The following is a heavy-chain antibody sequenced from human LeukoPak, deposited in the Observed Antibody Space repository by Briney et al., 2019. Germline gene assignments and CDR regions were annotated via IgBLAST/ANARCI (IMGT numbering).Heavy chain of an antibody. CDR1: GGSLSSFY. J-gene: IGHJ4*02. CDR2: IYTSGGT. Sequence: PSETLSLTCTVSGGSLSSFYWSWIRQTAGKGLEWIGRIYTSGGTKYNPSLKSRVAMSVDTSKNQFSLNLSSVTAADTAVYYCARDYSYGWYDYWGQGTLVTVSS. CDR3: ARDYSYGWYDY. D-gene: IGHD6-19*01. V-gene: IGHV4-4*07.